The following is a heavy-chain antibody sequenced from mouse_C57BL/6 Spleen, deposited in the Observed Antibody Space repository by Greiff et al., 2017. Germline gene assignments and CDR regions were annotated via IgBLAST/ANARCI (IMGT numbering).Heavy chain of an antibody. CDR1: GYTFTSYW. D-gene: IGHD1-1*01. CDR2: INPGSGST. CDR3: ARGAYGRVYFGV. J-gene: IGHJ1*03. Sequence: QVQLQQPGAELVKPGASVKMSCKASGYTFTSYWINWVKQRPGQGLEWIGDINPGSGSTNYNEKFKSKDTLTVDTSSSTAYMPLSSLTSEDSAGYYCARGAYGRVYFGVRGTGTTVSVAS. V-gene: IGHV1-55*01.